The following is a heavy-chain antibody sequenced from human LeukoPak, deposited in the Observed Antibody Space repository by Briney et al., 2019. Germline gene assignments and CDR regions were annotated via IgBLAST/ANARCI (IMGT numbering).Heavy chain of an antibody. V-gene: IGHV4-59*01. CDR2: IYYSGST. CDR1: GGSISSYY. CDR3: ASGMAVAGTRGDY. Sequence: SETLSLTCTVSGGSISSYYWSWIRQPPGKGLEWIGYIYYSGSTDYNPSLKSRVTISVDTSKNQFSLKLSSVTAADTAVYYCASGMAVAGTRGDYWGQGTLVTVSS. J-gene: IGHJ4*02. D-gene: IGHD6-19*01.